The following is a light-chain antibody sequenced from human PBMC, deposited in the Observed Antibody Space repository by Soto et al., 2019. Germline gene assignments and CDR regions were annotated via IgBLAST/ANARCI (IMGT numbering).Light chain of an antibody. V-gene: IGKV3-20*01. J-gene: IGKJ2*01. CDR3: QLYGGSHMFS. CDR1: ESISSSY. CDR2: AAS. Sequence: EIVLTQSPGTLSLSPGGGATLSCRASESISSSYLAWYQQRPGQSPRLLIYAASSRAAGIPDRFSGSGSGADFTLTISRLEPEDFAVYYCQLYGGSHMFSFGQGTKLQIK.